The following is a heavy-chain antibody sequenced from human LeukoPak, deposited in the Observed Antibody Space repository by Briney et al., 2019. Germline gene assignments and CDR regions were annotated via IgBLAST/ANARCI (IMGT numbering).Heavy chain of an antibody. CDR2: ISAYNGNT. D-gene: IGHD5-12*01. Sequence: ASVKVSCKASGYTFTSYVISWVRQAPGQGLEWMGWISAYNGNTNYAQKVQGRVTMTTDTSTSTAYMELRSLRSDDTAVYYCARSQGNSAYDLKFDYWGQGTLVTVSS. CDR3: ARSQGNSAYDLKFDY. V-gene: IGHV1-18*01. J-gene: IGHJ4*02. CDR1: GYTFTSYV.